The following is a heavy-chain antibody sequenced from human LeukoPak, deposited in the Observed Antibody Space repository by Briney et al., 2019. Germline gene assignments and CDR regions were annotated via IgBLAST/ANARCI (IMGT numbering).Heavy chain of an antibody. CDR3: ARLMMAPIDYYYYMDV. D-gene: IGHD3-16*01. Sequence: SETLSLTCTVSGGSISSYYRSWIRQPPGKGLEWIGYIYTSGSTNYNPSLKSRVTISVDTSKNQSSLKLSSVTAADTAVYYCARLMMAPIDYYYYMDVWGKGTTVTVSS. J-gene: IGHJ6*03. CDR1: GGSISSYY. V-gene: IGHV4-4*09. CDR2: IYTSGST.